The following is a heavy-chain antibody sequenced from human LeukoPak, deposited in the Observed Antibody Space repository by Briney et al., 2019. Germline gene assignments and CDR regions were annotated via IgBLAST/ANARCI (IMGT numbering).Heavy chain of an antibody. J-gene: IGHJ4*02. Sequence: SVKVSCKASGGTFSSYTISWVRQAPGQGLEWMGRIIPILGIANYAQKLQGRVTITADESTSTAYMELSSLRSEDTAIYYCASRLYCSNTRCRNFPFAYWGQGTLVTVSS. CDR3: ASRLYCSNTRCRNFPFAY. CDR1: GGTFSSYT. CDR2: IIPILGIA. D-gene: IGHD2-2*01. V-gene: IGHV1-69*02.